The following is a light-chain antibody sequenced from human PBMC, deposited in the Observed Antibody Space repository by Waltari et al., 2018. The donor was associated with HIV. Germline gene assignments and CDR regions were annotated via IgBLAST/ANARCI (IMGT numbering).Light chain of an antibody. V-gene: IGLV7-46*01. CDR3: LLSYFGVRV. CDR2: DTE. CDR1: GGSVSRTHY. Sequence: QVVVTQEPSLSVSPGGTVTITCAPGGGSVSRTHYNHWIQLKPGQAPRTLIYDTEKRHPWTAGRFAGSLIGGRAALMLAGALPDDEAEYYCLLSYFGVRVFGGGTTLTV. J-gene: IGLJ3*02.